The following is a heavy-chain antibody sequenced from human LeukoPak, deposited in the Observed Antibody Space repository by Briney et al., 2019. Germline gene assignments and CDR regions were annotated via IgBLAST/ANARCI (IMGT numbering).Heavy chain of an antibody. CDR3: AKDRGCSSTSCHMPDAFDI. CDR2: ISGSGGST. CDR1: GFTFSDYY. J-gene: IGHJ3*02. V-gene: IGHV3-23*01. D-gene: IGHD2-2*01. Sequence: GGSLRLSCAASGFTFSDYYMSWVRQAPGKGLEWVSAISGSGGSTYYADSVKGRFTISRDNSKNTLYLQMNSLRAEDTAVYYCAKDRGCSSTSCHMPDAFDIWGQGTMVTVSS.